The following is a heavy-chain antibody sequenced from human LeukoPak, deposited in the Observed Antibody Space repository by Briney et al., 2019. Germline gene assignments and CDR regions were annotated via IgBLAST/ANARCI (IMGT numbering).Heavy chain of an antibody. Sequence: PGGSLRLSCAASGFTFTSYSMDWVRQAPGKGLEWVSYISSSSGSIYYADSVKGRFTISRDNAKNSLYLQMNSLRAEDTAVYYCARVEETATTAAIIRKYSYYYYYMDVWGKGNTVTVSS. J-gene: IGHJ6*03. CDR3: ARVEETATTAAIIRKYSYYYYYMDV. D-gene: IGHD4-11*01. CDR1: GFTFTSYS. V-gene: IGHV3-48*01. CDR2: ISSSSGSI.